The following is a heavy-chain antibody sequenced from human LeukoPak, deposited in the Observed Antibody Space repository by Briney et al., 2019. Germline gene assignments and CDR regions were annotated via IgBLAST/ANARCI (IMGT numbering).Heavy chain of an antibody. V-gene: IGHV3-23*01. CDR1: GFAFGVHA. Sequence: PGGSLRLSCVGSGFAFGVHAMSWVRQAPGKGPDWVATIGSGADLFYAESVKGRFTISRDAPRNTVWLQMNSLRAEDTALYYCAKDWTPHNRVYDCLDAWGQGTQVTVSS. CDR2: IGSGADL. J-gene: IGHJ5*02. CDR3: AKDWTPHNRVYDCLDA. D-gene: IGHD3-16*01.